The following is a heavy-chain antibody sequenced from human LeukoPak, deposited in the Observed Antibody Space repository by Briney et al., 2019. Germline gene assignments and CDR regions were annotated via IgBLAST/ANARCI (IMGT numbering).Heavy chain of an antibody. CDR2: ISSSSSTV. J-gene: IGHJ4*02. CDR1: GFTFSNYS. V-gene: IGHV3-48*01. D-gene: IGHD1-1*01. Sequence: GGSLRLSCAASGFTFSNYSMNWVRQAPGKGLEWISYISSSSSTVYTDSVKGRFTISRDNAKNSLYLQMNSLRVEDTAVYYCAKDPGPFDYWGQGTLVTVSS. CDR3: AKDPGPFDY.